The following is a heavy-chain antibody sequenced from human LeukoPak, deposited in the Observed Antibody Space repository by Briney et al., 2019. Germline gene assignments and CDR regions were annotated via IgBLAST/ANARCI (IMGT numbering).Heavy chain of an antibody. J-gene: IGHJ4*02. CDR1: GFTLSSYW. CDR2: INIDGSTT. CDR3: TRGSLED. Sequence: GGSLRLSCAASGFTLSSYWMHWVRQAPGKGLVWVSGINIDGSTTSYADSVRGRFTISRDNAKNTLYLQMHSLRAEDTAVYYCTRGSLEDWGQRTLVTVSS. V-gene: IGHV3-74*01.